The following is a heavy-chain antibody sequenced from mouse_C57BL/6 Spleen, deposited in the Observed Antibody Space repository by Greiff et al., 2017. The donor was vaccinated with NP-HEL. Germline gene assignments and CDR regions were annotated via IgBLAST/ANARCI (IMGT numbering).Heavy chain of an antibody. D-gene: IGHD1-1*02. CDR2: INPGSGGT. J-gene: IGHJ4*01. Sequence: QVQLQQSGAELVRPGTSVKVSCKASGYAFTNYLIEWVKQRPGQGLEWIGVINPGSGGTNYNEQFKGQATLTADKSSSTAYMQLSSLTSEDAAVYFCASYGLYAMDYWGQGTSVTVSS. CDR3: ASYGLYAMDY. CDR1: GYAFTNYL. V-gene: IGHV1-54*01.